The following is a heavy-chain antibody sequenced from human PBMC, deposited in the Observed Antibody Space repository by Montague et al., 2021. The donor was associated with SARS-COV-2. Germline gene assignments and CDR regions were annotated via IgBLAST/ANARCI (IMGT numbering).Heavy chain of an antibody. Sequence: CAISGDSVSRHNPAWNWIRQSPSRGLEWLGRTYYESSWNTDYAVSVKSRITISPDTSKNQFSLHLNSVTPEDTAVYYCARGWNYAFDIWSQGTMVTVSS. V-gene: IGHV6-1*01. CDR3: ARGWNYAFDI. CDR1: GDSVSRHNPA. CDR2: TYYESSWNT. D-gene: IGHD1-7*01. J-gene: IGHJ3*02.